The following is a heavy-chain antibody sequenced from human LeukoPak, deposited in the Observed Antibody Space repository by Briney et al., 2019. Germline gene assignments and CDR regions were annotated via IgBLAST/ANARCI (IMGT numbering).Heavy chain of an antibody. CDR2: IYTSGST. CDR1: GGSIRSYY. D-gene: IGHD4-17*01. CDR3: ARAGVYGDYPTTYNWFDP. J-gene: IGHJ5*02. Sequence: SETLSLTRTVPGGSIRSYYWSWIRQPAGKGLESIGPIYTSGSTNYNPSLKSRVTMSVDTSKNQFSLKLSSVTAADTAVYYCARAGVYGDYPTTYNWFDPWGQGTLVTVSS. V-gene: IGHV4-4*07.